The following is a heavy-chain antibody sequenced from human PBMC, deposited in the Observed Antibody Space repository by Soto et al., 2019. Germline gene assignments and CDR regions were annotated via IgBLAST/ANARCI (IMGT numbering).Heavy chain of an antibody. Sequence: GGSLRLSCAASGFTSSSYAMHWVRQAPGKGLEWVAVISYDGSNKYYADSVKGRFTISRDNSKNTLYLQMNSLRAEDTAVYYCARDLRYSSGFSKGYGMDVWGQGTTVTVSS. V-gene: IGHV3-30-3*01. CDR2: ISYDGSNK. J-gene: IGHJ6*02. CDR1: GFTSSSYA. CDR3: ARDLRYSSGFSKGYGMDV. D-gene: IGHD6-19*01.